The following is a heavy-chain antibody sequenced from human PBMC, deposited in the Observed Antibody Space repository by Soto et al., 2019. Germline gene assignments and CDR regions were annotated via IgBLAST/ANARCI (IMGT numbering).Heavy chain of an antibody. D-gene: IGHD1-26*01. V-gene: IGHV3-23*01. Sequence: GGSLRLSCVASGFTFGSYAMSWVRQAPGKGLEWVSAISGAGGGSKYYAESVKGRFTISRDNSKNTLYVQMNSLRAEDTALYYCAKGQKWELPFDFWGPGTLVTVSS. CDR2: ISGAGGGSK. CDR1: GFTFGSYA. J-gene: IGHJ4*02. CDR3: AKGQKWELPFDF.